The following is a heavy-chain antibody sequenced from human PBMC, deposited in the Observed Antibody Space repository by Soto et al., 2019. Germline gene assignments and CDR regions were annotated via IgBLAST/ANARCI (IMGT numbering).Heavy chain of an antibody. V-gene: IGHV3-74*01. CDR3: GSVFEY. Sequence: GGSLRLSCVASGFPFDPYVMDWVRQAPGKGLVWVARINNDGSDTSYADSVKGRFTMSRDNAKNMVYLQMNSLGVEDTAVYYCGSVFEYWGQGTQVTVSS. CDR2: INNDGSDT. CDR1: GFPFDPYV. J-gene: IGHJ4*02.